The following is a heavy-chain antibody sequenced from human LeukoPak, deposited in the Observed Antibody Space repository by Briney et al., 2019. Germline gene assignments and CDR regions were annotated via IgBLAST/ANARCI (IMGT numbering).Heavy chain of an antibody. V-gene: IGHV3-11*04. J-gene: IGHJ4*02. CDR1: GFTFGDYY. CDR2: ISRSGSTI. Sequence: PGGSLRLSCAASGFTFGDYYMSWIRQAPGKGLEWVSYISRSGSTIYYADSVKGRFTISRDNAKNSLYLQMNSLRAEDTAVYYCAKEKGSSSGCDYWGQGTLVTVSS. D-gene: IGHD6-25*01. CDR3: AKEKGSSSGCDY.